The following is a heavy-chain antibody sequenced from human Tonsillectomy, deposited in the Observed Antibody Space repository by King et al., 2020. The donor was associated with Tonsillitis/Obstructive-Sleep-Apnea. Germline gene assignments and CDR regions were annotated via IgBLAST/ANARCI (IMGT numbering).Heavy chain of an antibody. J-gene: IGHJ4*02. Sequence: VQLQQWGAGLLKPSETLSLTCAVYGGSFSGYYWSWIRQPPGKGLEWIGEINHSGSTNYNPSLKSRCTISVDTSKNQFSLKLGSVTAADTAVYYCASLKRSPIVVVPAAIRRDPIDYWGQGTLVTISS. CDR3: ASLKRSPIVVVPAAIRRDPIDY. CDR2: INHSGST. V-gene: IGHV4-34*01. CDR1: GGSFSGYY. D-gene: IGHD2-2*02.